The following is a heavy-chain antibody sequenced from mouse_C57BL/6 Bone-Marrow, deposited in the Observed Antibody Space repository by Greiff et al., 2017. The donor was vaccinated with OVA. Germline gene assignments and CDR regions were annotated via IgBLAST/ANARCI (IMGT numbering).Heavy chain of an antibody. CDR1: GFTFSNYY. CDR2: INYDGSST. D-gene: IGHD1-1*01. V-gene: IGHV5-16*01. Sequence: EVLLVESGGGLVQPGGSMKLSCPASGFTFSNYYMPWVRQVPEKGLEWVANINYDGSSTYYLDSLKSRFIISRDNAKNILYLQMSSLKSEDTATYYCARDSYYYGSSYAMDYWGQGTSVTVSS. J-gene: IGHJ4*01. CDR3: ARDSYYYGSSYAMDY.